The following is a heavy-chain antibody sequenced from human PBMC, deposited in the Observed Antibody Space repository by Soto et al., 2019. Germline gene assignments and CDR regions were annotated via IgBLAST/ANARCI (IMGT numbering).Heavy chain of an antibody. CDR3: ARGDVVVVDAGDLTYYYYYGMDV. Sequence: QVQRVQSGAEVKKPGSSVKVSCKASGGTFSSYAIIWVRQAPGQGLEWMVGIIPIFGTANYAQKFQGRVTITADESTSTAYMELSSLRSEDTAVYYWARGDVVVVDAGDLTYYYYYGMDVWGQGTTVTVSS. V-gene: IGHV1-69*12. J-gene: IGHJ6*01. CDR2: IIPIFGTA. CDR1: GGTFSSYA. D-gene: IGHD2-15*01.